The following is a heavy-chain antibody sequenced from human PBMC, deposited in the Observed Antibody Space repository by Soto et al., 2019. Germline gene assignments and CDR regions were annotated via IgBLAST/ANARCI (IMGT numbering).Heavy chain of an antibody. D-gene: IGHD4-17*01. V-gene: IGHV4-59*12. J-gene: IGHJ3*02. CDR3: AREEDYGDADAFDI. CDR1: GGSISSYY. CDR2: IYYSGST. Sequence: SETLSLTCTVSGGSISSYYWSWIRQPPGKGLEWIGYIYYSGSTNYNPSLKSRVTISVDTSKNQFSLKLSSVTAADTAVYYCAREEDYGDADAFDIWGQGTMVTLSS.